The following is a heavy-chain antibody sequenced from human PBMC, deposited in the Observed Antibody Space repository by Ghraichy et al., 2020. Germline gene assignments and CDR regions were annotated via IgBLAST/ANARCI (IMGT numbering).Heavy chain of an antibody. Sequence: SETLSLTCAVSGGSISSGGYSWNWIRQPPGKGLEWIGYIYHSGSACYNPSLKSRVSISVDRSKNQFSLKLTSLTAADTAVYYCARGLPRYCTSTNCPNFDYWGQGTLITVSS. J-gene: IGHJ4*02. CDR2: IYHSGSA. V-gene: IGHV4-30-2*01. CDR1: GGSISSGGYS. D-gene: IGHD2-2*01. CDR3: ARGLPRYCTSTNCPNFDY.